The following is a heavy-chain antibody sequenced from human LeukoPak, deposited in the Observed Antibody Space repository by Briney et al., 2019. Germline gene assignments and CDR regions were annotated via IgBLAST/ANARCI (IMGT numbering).Heavy chain of an antibody. CDR2: IKSKTDGGTT. V-gene: IGHV3-15*01. J-gene: IGHJ5*02. D-gene: IGHD2-2*01. CDR1: GFTFSNAW. CDR3: AKDLIVVVPPARSNWFDP. Sequence: PGGSLRLSCAASGFTFSNAWMSWVRQAPGKGLEWVGRIKSKTDGGTTDYAAPVKGRFTISRDDSKNTLYLQMNSLRAEDTAVYYCAKDLIVVVPPARSNWFDPWGQGTLVTVSS.